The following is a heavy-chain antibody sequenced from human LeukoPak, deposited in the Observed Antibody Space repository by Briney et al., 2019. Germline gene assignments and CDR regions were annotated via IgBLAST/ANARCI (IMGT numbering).Heavy chain of an antibody. V-gene: IGHV4-61*01. J-gene: IGHJ4*02. Sequence: PSETLSLTCTVSGASVSSNNYYWSWIRQPPGEGLEWIGYVSYTGIPNYNPSLKSRVTISVDTSKNQFSLKLSSVTAADTAVYYCARRLARRGYGDYCDYWGQGTLVTVSS. CDR1: GASVSSNNYY. D-gene: IGHD4-17*01. CDR2: VSYTGIP. CDR3: ARRLARRGYGDYCDY.